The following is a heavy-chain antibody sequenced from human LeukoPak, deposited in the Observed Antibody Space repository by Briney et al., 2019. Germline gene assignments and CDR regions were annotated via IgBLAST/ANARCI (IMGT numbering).Heavy chain of an antibody. J-gene: IGHJ4*02. V-gene: IGHV3-9*01. D-gene: IGHD5-12*01. Sequence: GGSLRLSCAASGFTFDDYAMHWVRQAPGKGLEWVSGISWNSGSIGYADSVKGRFTISRDNAKNSLYLQMNSLRAEDTALYYCAKGECSGYDYGGIDYWGQGTLVTVSS. CDR3: AKGECSGYDYGGIDY. CDR1: GFTFDDYA. CDR2: ISWNSGSI.